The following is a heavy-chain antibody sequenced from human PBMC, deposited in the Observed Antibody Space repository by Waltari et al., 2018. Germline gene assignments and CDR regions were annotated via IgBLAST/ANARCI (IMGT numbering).Heavy chain of an antibody. CDR1: GYRFSSDW. J-gene: IGHJ5*02. Sequence: EVQLVQSGAEVKKPGESLKISCKASGYRFSSDWIVWVRQMPGTGLEWLGMMYPGDSDTRYSPSFEGQVTISADKFINTADLMLKSLKTSDTAMYYCAKGGIPNWFDPGGQGTLVTVSS. CDR2: MYPGDSDT. V-gene: IGHV5-51*01. CDR3: AKGGIPNWFDP. D-gene: IGHD6-25*01.